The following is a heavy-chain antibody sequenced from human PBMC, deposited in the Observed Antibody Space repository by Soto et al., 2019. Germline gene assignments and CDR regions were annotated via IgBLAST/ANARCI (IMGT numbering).Heavy chain of an antibody. J-gene: IGHJ4*02. Sequence: SETLSLTCTVSGGCISSSSYYWGWIRQPPGKGLEWIGSIYYSGSTYYNPSLKSRVTISVDTSKNQFSLKLSSVTAADTAVYYCARLYYGSGSYDYWGQGTLVTVS. CDR1: GGCISSSSYY. D-gene: IGHD3-10*01. CDR3: ARLYYGSGSYDY. V-gene: IGHV4-39*01. CDR2: IYYSGST.